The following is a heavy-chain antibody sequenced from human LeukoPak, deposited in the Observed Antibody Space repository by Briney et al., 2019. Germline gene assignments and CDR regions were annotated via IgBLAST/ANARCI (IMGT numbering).Heavy chain of an antibody. CDR2: IYYSGST. CDR3: ARHRGSNWNDGY. V-gene: IGHV4-39*01. D-gene: IGHD1-20*01. CDR1: GGSISSSSYY. Sequence: KPSETLSITCTVSGGSISSSSYYWGWIRQPPGKGLEWIGSIYYSGSTYYNPSLKSRVTISVDTSKNQFSLKLSSVTAADTAVYYCARHRGSNWNDGYWGQGTLVTVSS. J-gene: IGHJ4*02.